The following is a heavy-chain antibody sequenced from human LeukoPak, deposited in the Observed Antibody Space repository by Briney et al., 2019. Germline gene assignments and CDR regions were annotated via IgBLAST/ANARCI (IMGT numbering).Heavy chain of an antibody. D-gene: IGHD6-25*01. Sequence: SVKVSCKASGYTFTSYAISWVRQAPGQGLEWMGGIIPIFGTANYAQKFQDRVTITADESTSTAYMELSSLRSEDTAVYYCARDRAALPYYMDVWGKGTTVTVSS. J-gene: IGHJ6*03. CDR1: GYTFTSYA. CDR2: IIPIFGTA. CDR3: ARDRAALPYYMDV. V-gene: IGHV1-69*13.